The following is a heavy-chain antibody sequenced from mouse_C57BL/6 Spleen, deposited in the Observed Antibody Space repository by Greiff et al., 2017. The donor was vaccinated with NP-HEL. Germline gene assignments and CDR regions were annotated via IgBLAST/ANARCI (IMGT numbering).Heavy chain of an antibody. CDR2: IDPSDSYT. J-gene: IGHJ2*01. CDR1: GYTFTSYW. Sequence: QVQLQQLGAELVMPGASVKLSCKASGYTFTSYWMHWVKQRPGQGLEWIGEIDPSDSYTNYNQKFKGKSTLTVDKSSSTAYMQLSSLTSEDSAVYYCARGGIFDYWGQGTTLTVSS. CDR3: ARGGIFDY. V-gene: IGHV1-69*01.